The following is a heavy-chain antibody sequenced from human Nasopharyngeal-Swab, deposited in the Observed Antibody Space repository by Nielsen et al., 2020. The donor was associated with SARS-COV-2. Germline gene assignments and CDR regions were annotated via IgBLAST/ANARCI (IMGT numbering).Heavy chain of an antibody. Sequence: GESLKISCAASGFTFSSYAMSWVRQAPGKGLEWVSAISSSGSTIYYADSVKGRFTISRDNAKNSLYLQMNSLRAEDTAVYYCASRGIWFGEFVFDYWGQGTLVTVSS. CDR3: ASRGIWFGEFVFDY. CDR1: GFTFSSYA. J-gene: IGHJ4*02. V-gene: IGHV3-48*03. D-gene: IGHD3-10*01. CDR2: ISSSGSTI.